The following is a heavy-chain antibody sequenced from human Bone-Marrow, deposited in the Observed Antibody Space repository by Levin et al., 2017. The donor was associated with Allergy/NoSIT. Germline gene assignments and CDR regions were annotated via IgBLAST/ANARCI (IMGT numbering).Heavy chain of an antibody. CDR2: INPKSGDT. V-gene: IGHV1-2*02. D-gene: IGHD3-22*01. CDR1: GYTFTAYF. Sequence: TPGGSLRLSCKASGYTFTAYFIHWVRQAPGQGLEWMGWINPKSGDTRYAQNLQDRVTLTRDTSINTAYMELSSLTSDDTATYFCTRWSPLGGYFATDYWGQGTLVDVSS. CDR3: TRWSPLGGYFATDY. J-gene: IGHJ4*02.